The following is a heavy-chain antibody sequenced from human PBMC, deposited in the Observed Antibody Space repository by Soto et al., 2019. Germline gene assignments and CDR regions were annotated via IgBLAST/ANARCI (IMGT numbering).Heavy chain of an antibody. CDR1: GGSISSDIHY. V-gene: IGHV4-39*01. J-gene: IGHJ3*02. CDR3: ARHTDCGSGSSCLGLDNMDTDAFDI. D-gene: IGHD3-10*01. CDR2: IYYSGNI. Sequence: QLQLQESGPGLVKPSETLALTCTVSGGSISSDIHYWGWIRQPAGKGLEWIGTIYYSGNIYNNPSLRSRVTISMDTSKNQFSLRLTSVTAADTAVYYCARHTDCGSGSSCLGLDNMDTDAFDIWGQGTMVTVS.